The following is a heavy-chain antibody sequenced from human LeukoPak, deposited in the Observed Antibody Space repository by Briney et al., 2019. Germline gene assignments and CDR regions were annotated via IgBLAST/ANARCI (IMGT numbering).Heavy chain of an antibody. CDR3: ARDNSVGDNAWWFDP. CDR2: MNPNSGNT. Sequence: ASVKVSCKASGYTFTSYDINWVRQATGQGLEWMGWMNPNSGNTGYAQKFQGRVTMTRDMSTSTDYMELSSLRSEDTAIYYCARDNSVGDNAWWFDPWGQGTLVTVSS. D-gene: IGHD1-26*01. V-gene: IGHV1-8*01. CDR1: GYTFTSYD. J-gene: IGHJ5*02.